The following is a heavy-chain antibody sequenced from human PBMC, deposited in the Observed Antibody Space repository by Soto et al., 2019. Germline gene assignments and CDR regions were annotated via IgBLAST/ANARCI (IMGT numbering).Heavy chain of an antibody. J-gene: IGHJ6*02. D-gene: IGHD4-17*01. CDR1: GFTFSSYS. V-gene: IGHV3-21*01. CDR2: ISSSSSSYI. Sequence: GSLRLSCAASGFTFSSYSMNWVRQAPGKGLEWVSSISSSSSSYIYYADSVKGRFTISRDNAKNSLYLQMNSLRAEDTAVYYCARGPTTVTTYGGMDVWGQGTTVTVSS. CDR3: ARGPTTVTTYGGMDV.